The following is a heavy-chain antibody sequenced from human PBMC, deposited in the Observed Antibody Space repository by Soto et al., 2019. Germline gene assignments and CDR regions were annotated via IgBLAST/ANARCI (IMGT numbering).Heavy chain of an antibody. CDR2: ISYDGSNK. CDR1: GFTFSSYG. J-gene: IGHJ6*02. D-gene: IGHD1-26*01. V-gene: IGHV3-30*18. Sequence: QVQLVESGGGVVQPGRSLRLSCAASGFTFSSYGMHWVRQAPGKGLEWVAVISYDGSNKYYADSVKGRITISRDNSKNTLYRPMNSLRAEDTGVYYCAKGVYCERYYYGMDVWGQGTTVTVSS. CDR3: AKGVYCERYYYGMDV.